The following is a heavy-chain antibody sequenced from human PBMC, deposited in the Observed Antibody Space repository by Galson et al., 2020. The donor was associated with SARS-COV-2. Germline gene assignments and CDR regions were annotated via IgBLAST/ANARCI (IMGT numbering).Heavy chain of an antibody. J-gene: IGHJ6*02. D-gene: IGHD3-10*01. CDR3: AKRKELFWLGELNQGLDV. V-gene: IGHV3-30*18. CDR1: GFTFTNYA. CDR2: ISYEGSIK. Sequence: GGSLRLSCAASGFTFTNYAMHWVRPAPGKGLEWVALISYEGSIKYYADSVKGRFTISRDSSKNTLYLQMNSLSAGDTAVYYCAKRKELFWLGELNQGLDVWGQGTTVTVS.